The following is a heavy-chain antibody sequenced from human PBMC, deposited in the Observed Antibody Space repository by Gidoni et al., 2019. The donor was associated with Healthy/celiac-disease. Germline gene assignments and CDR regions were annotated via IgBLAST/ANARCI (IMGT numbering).Heavy chain of an antibody. V-gene: IGHV3-23*01. CDR3: AKNRDY. J-gene: IGHJ4*02. Sequence: VKLLESGGGLVQPGGPLRLACAASGFTFSSYDMRWVRQAPGKGMACVSAISGSGGSTYYADSVKGRFTISRDNSKNTLYLQMNSLRAEDTAVYYCAKNRDYGGQGTLVTVSS. CDR2: ISGSGGST. CDR1: GFTFSSYD.